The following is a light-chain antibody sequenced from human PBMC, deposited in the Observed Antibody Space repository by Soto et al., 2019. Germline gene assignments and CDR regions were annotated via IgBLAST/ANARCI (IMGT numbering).Light chain of an antibody. CDR2: AVT. J-gene: IGLJ1*01. Sequence: QSVLTQPASVSGSPGQSITLSCTGTSSDIGTYNFVSWYQQHAGKAPKLLIYAVTNRPSGVSTRFSGSKSDNTASLTISGLQAEVEADYYCSSYERSGTLVFGTGTKLTVL. V-gene: IGLV2-14*01. CDR3: SSYERSGTLV. CDR1: SSDIGTYNF.